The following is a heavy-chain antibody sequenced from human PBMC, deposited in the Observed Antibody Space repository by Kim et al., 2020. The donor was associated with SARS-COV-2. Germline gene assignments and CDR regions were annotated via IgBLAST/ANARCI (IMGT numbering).Heavy chain of an antibody. J-gene: IGHJ4*02. Sequence: GGSLRLSCAASGFTFDDYTMHWVRQAPVKGLEWVSLISWDGGSTYYADSVKGRFTISRDNSKNSLYLQMNSLRTEDTALYYCAKDSVPMKTTVTIHWGQGTLVTVSS. D-gene: IGHD4-17*01. V-gene: IGHV3-43*01. CDR3: AKDSVPMKTTVTIH. CDR1: GFTFDDYT. CDR2: ISWDGGST.